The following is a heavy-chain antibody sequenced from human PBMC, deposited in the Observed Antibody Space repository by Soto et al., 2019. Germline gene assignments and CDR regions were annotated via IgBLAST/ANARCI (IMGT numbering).Heavy chain of an antibody. CDR1: GFTFNSYW. CDR3: VKGGTYFDY. CDR2: IDSDGSST. Sequence: EVQLVESGGDLVQPGGSLRLSCAASGFTFNSYWMHWVRQAPGKGLVWVSRIDSDGSSTSYADSVKGRFTISRDNAKNTLYLQMNSLGADDTAVYYCVKGGTYFDYWGQGTLVTVSS. V-gene: IGHV3-74*01. D-gene: IGHD1-1*01. J-gene: IGHJ4*02.